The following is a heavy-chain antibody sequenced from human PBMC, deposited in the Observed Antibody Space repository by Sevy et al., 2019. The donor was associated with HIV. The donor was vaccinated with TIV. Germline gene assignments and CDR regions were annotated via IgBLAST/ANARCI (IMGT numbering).Heavy chain of an antibody. CDR3: ARDGLPAPAKFDY. V-gene: IGHV3-48*01. D-gene: IGHD6-13*01. J-gene: IGHJ4*02. CDR1: GFTCKTYN. Sequence: GGSLRLSCVASGFTCKTYNMNWVRQAPGKGLEWVSYITSSSSIIYYADSVRDRFTISRDNAKNSLYLQMNSLRPEDTAVYFCARDGLPAPAKFDYWGQGTQVTVSS. CDR2: ITSSSSII.